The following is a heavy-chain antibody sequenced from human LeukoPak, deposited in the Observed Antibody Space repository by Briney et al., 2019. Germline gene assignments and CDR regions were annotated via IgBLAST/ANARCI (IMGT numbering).Heavy chain of an antibody. V-gene: IGHV3-66*01. CDR2: IYSGGST. Sequence: PGGSLRLSCAASGFTVSSNYMSWVRQAPGKGLEWVSVIYSGGSTYYADSVKGRFTISRDNSKNTLYLQMNGLRAEDTAVYYCARGPPDFRIKDYWGQGTLVTVSS. J-gene: IGHJ4*02. D-gene: IGHD2-15*01. CDR3: ARGPPDFRIKDY. CDR1: GFTVSSNY.